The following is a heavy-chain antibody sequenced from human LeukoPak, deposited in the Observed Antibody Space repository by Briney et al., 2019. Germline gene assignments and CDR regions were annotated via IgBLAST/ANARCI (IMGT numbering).Heavy chain of an antibody. J-gene: IGHJ5*02. D-gene: IGHD2-8*01. CDR1: GGSISSYY. CDR3: ARDSVQYGHWFDP. CDR2: IYYSGST. V-gene: IGHV4-59*12. Sequence: PSETLSLTCTVSGGSISSYYWSWIRQPPGKGLEWIGYIYYSGSTNYNPSLKSRVTMSVDTSKNQFSLKLSSVTAADTAVYYCARDSVQYGHWFDPWGQGTLVTVSS.